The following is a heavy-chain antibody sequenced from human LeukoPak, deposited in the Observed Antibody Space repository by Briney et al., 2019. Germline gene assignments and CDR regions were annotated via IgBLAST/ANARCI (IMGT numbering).Heavy chain of an antibody. J-gene: IGHJ3*02. D-gene: IGHD1-1*01. CDR3: ARASPRTTGTIHAFDI. V-gene: IGHV3-21*01. CDR2: ISSSSSYI. CDR1: GFTFSSYS. Sequence: GGSLRLSCAASGFTFSSYSMNWVRQAPEKGLEWVSSISSSSSYIYYADSVKGRFTISRDNAKNSLYLQMNSLRAEDTAVYYCARASPRTTGTIHAFDIWGQGTMVTVSS.